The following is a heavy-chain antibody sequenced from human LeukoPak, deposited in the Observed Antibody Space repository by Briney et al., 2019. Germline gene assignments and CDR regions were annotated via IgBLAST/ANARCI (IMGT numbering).Heavy chain of an antibody. V-gene: IGHV4-61*01. J-gene: IGHJ4*02. CDR1: GGAISSSTYY. CDR3: ARDVNCSGNSCYDS. Sequence: SETLSLTCTVSGGAISSSTYYWNWIRQPPGKGLEWIGYIYYSGSTNYNPSLKSRVTISLDMSKNQFSLKLSSVTAADTAIYYCARDVNCSGNSCYDSWGQGTLVTVSS. D-gene: IGHD2-15*01. CDR2: IYYSGST.